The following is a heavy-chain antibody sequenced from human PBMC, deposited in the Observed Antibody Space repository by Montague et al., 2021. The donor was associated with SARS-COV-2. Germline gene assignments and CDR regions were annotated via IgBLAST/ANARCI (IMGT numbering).Heavy chain of an antibody. V-gene: IGHV4-59*08. CDR3: WGGVGAPYYYYGMDV. D-gene: IGHD1-26*01. Sequence: SKTLSLTCTVSGGSISSYYWSWIRQPPGKGLEWIGYIYYSGSTNYNPSLKSRVTISVDTSKNQFSLKLSSVTAADTAVYYSWGGVGAPYYYYGMDVWGQGTQGNVSS. J-gene: IGHJ6*02. CDR2: IYYSGST. CDR1: GGSISSYY.